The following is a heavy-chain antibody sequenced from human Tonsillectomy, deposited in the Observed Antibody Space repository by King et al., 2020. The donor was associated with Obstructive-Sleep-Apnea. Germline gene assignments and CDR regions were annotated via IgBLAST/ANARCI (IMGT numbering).Heavy chain of an antibody. V-gene: IGHV3-11*01. CDR2: ISKSGSSI. J-gene: IGHJ4*02. D-gene: IGHD3-22*01. Sequence: VQLVESGGGLVNPGGSLRLSCAASGFTFSDYYMGWTRQAPGKGLEWVSYISKSGSSIYYADSVKGRFTISRDNAKNSLYLQMNSLRAEDTAVYYCGRYDSSGYYGDYWGQGTLVTVSS. CDR1: GFTFSDYY. CDR3: GRYDSSGYYGDY.